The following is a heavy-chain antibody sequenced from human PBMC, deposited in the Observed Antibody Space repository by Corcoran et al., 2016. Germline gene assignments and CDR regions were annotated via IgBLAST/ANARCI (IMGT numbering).Heavy chain of an antibody. V-gene: IGHV3-74*01. Sequence: DVQLVESGGGLVQPGGSLRLSCAASGFTFSSYWMHWVRQGPGKGLVWVSRIKSDGSSITYADSVKGRFTISRDNAKSTLYLQMNSRRLDDTAVYYCARAASDCGALGMDAWGQGTTVTVSS. CDR1: GFTFSSYW. CDR3: ARAASDCGALGMDA. D-gene: IGHD2-21*01. J-gene: IGHJ6*02. CDR2: IKSDGSSI.